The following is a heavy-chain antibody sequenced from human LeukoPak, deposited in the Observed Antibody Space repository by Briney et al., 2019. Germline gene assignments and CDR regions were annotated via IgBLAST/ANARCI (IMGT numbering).Heavy chain of an antibody. V-gene: IGHV3-66*01. Sequence: GGSLRLSCAASGFTVSSNYMSWVRQAPGKGLEWVSVIYSGGSTYYADSVKARFTISRDNSKNTLYLQMNSLRAEDTAVYYCARDRRIMDSGSWNLVDAFDIWGQGTMVIVSS. D-gene: IGHD6-13*01. CDR2: IYSGGST. CDR3: ARDRRIMDSGSWNLVDAFDI. J-gene: IGHJ3*02. CDR1: GFTVSSNY.